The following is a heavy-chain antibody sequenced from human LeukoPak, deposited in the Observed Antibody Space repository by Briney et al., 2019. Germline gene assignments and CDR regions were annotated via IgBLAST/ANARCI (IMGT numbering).Heavy chain of an antibody. Sequence: GASVTVSCKASGYTFTSYYMHWVRQAPGQGLEWMGIINPSGGSTIYAQKFQGRVTMTRDMSTSTVYMELSSLRSEDTAVYYCARDSVTTEYYYMDVWGKGTTVTVSS. CDR3: ARDSVTTEYYYMDV. J-gene: IGHJ6*03. D-gene: IGHD4-11*01. CDR1: GYTFTSYY. V-gene: IGHV1-46*01. CDR2: INPSGGST.